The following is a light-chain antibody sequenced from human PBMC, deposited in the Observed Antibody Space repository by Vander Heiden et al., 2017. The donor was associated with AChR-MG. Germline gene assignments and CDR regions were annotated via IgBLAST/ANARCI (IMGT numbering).Light chain of an antibody. Sequence: QSVLTQPPSLSGAPGQTVTSSSTGSSSNIGEGYDVHWYKQLPGTAPKLLIDGNRHRPSGVPDRVSGSKSGTSASMASIGVQAEDEADYYGQSYDSSLSGSVFGGGTKLTVL. CDR1: SSNIGEGYD. CDR3: QSYDSSLSGSV. J-gene: IGLJ2*01. CDR2: GNR. V-gene: IGLV1-40*01.